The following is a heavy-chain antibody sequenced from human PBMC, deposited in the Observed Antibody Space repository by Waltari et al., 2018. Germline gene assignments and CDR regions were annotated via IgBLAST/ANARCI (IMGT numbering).Heavy chain of an antibody. CDR1: GLSFSNYV. Sequence: EVQLVESGGGLAQPGGSLRLSCAASGLSFSNYVMTWVRQASGKGPELVANIKEDGSEKYYMDSVKGRFTISRDNAKNSLYLQMNNLRVEDTAVYYCTRGGLDSSWYWRDWGQGTLVTVSS. J-gene: IGHJ4*02. CDR3: TRGGLDSSWYWRD. V-gene: IGHV3-7*01. D-gene: IGHD6-13*01. CDR2: IKEDGSEK.